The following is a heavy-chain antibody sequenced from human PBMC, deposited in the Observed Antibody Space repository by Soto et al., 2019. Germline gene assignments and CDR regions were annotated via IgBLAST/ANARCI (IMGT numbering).Heavy chain of an antibody. J-gene: IGHJ6*02. V-gene: IGHV4-61*01. CDR3: ARDSGSPDYYYYGMDV. Sequence: PSETLSLTCTVSGGSVSSGSYYWSWIRQPPGKGLEWIGYIYYSGSTNYNPSLKSRVTISVDTSKNQFSLKLSPVTAADTAVYYCARDSGSPDYYYYGMDVWGQGTTVTVS. D-gene: IGHD2-15*01. CDR2: IYYSGST. CDR1: GGSVSSGSYY.